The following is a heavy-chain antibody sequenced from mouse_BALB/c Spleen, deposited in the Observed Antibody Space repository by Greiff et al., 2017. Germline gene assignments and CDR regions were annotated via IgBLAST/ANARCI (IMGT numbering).Heavy chain of an antibody. CDR3: ARRQLYYAMDY. D-gene: IGHD6-1*01. Sequence: EVNLVESGGGLVKPGGSLKLSCAASGFTFSDYYMYWVRQTPEKRLEWVATISDGGSYTYYPDSVKGRFTISRDNAKNNLYLQMSSLKSEDTAMYYCARRQLYYAMDYWGQGTSVTVSS. J-gene: IGHJ4*01. CDR1: GFTFSDYY. CDR2: ISDGGSYT. V-gene: IGHV5-4*02.